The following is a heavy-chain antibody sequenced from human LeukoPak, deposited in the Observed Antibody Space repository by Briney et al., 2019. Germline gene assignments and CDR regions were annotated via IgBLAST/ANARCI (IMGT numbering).Heavy chain of an antibody. V-gene: IGHV3-7*01. J-gene: IGHJ3*02. CDR2: TNQHGTQN. Sequence: GGSLRLSCTASGFTVNSYWMTWVRQAPGKGLEWVANTNQHGTQNYYVDSVKGRFTISRDNAENSLYLQMSSLRDEDTAVYYCARNVNAFDIWGRGTMVTVSS. CDR3: ARNVNAFDI. CDR1: GFTVNSYW.